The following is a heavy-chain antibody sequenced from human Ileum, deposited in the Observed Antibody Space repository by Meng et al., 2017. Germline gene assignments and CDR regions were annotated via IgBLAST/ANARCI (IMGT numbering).Heavy chain of an antibody. D-gene: IGHD1-1*01. J-gene: IGHJ5*02. CDR3: AHRRGMSTTGGLFDP. CDR1: GCARITGGVG. Sequence: KYSAPTLVQPSQSLPLSCSVSGCARITGGVGFGWIRQPPGKALEWLAVIYWSDEKRYSPTLKSRLTITKDTSKNQVVLTVTNMDTVDTATYYCAHRRGMSTTGGLFDPWGQGTLVTVSS. CDR2: IYWSDEK. V-gene: IGHV2-5*01.